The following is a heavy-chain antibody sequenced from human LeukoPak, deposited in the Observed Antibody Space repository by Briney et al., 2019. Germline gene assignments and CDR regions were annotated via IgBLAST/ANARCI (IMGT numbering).Heavy chain of an antibody. CDR1: GFTVSSNY. J-gene: IGHJ4*02. CDR2: IYSGGST. V-gene: IGHV3-66*01. Sequence: GGSLRLSCAASGFTVSSNYMSWVRQAPGKGLEWVSVIYSGGSTYYADSVKGRFTISRDNSKNTLYLQMNSLRAEDTAVYDCARGHSYGNHFDYWGQGTLVTVSS. D-gene: IGHD5-18*01. CDR3: ARGHSYGNHFDY.